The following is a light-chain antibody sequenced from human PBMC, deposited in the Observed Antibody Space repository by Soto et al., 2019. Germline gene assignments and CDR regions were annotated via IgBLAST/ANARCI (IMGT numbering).Light chain of an antibody. CDR2: AAS. CDR3: QHIYSIPIT. Sequence: DIQMTQSPSSLSASVGDRVIITCRASQSVSSDLNWYQQKAGKPPKLLIFAASSLQSGVPSRFSGSGSGTHFTLTISNLQPEDFATYYCQHIYSIPITFGQGT. CDR1: QSVSSD. J-gene: IGKJ5*01. V-gene: IGKV1-39*01.